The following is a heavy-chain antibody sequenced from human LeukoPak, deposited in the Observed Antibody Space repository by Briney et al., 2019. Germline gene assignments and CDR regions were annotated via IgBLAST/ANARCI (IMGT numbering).Heavy chain of an antibody. Sequence: ASVKVSCEASGYTFTGYFIHWVRQAPGQGLEYMGRINPNTGGTNYAQNFQGRVTMTRDTSISTAYMELRSLRFDDTAIYYCARELRLGNCGLTWGQGALVTVSS. D-gene: IGHD2-21*01. V-gene: IGHV1-2*06. J-gene: IGHJ5*02. CDR1: GYTFTGYF. CDR3: ARELRLGNCGLT. CDR2: INPNTGGT.